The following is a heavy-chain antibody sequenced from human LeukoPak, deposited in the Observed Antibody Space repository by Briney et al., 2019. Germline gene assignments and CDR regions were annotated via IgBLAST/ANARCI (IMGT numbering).Heavy chain of an antibody. Sequence: GSLRLSCAASGFTLSTYWMHWVRQAPGKGLVWVSRINGDGSDIPYAGSVKGRFTISRDNAKNMLYLQMNSLRAEDTAVYYCARGSSSGWPDYFDSWGQGILVIVSS. V-gene: IGHV3-74*01. D-gene: IGHD6-19*01. J-gene: IGHJ4*02. CDR3: ARGSSSGWPDYFDS. CDR1: GFTLSTYW. CDR2: INGDGSDI.